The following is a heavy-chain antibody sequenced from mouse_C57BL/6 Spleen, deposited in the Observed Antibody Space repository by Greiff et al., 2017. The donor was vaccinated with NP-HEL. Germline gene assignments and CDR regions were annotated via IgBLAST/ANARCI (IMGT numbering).Heavy chain of an antibody. CDR1: GFSLTSYG. D-gene: IGHD1-1*01. CDR2: IWSGGST. CDR3: AKNLYYYGSSSYAMDY. J-gene: IGHJ4*01. V-gene: IGHV2-4*01. Sequence: QVQLQQSGPGLVQPSQSLSITCTVSGFSLTSYGVHWVRQPPGKGLEWLGVIWSGGSTDYNAAFISRLSISKDNSKSQVFFKMNSLQADDTAIYYCAKNLYYYGSSSYAMDYWGQGTSVTVSS.